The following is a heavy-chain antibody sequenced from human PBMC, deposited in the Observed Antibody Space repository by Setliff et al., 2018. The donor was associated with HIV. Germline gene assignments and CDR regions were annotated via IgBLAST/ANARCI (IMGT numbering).Heavy chain of an antibody. CDR3: ASLTYCGGDCYSTGAPDI. CDR2: IIPIFGTT. D-gene: IGHD2-21*01. V-gene: IGHV1-69*13. Sequence: SVKVSCKASGGTFSSFAISWVRQAPGQGLEWMGGIIPIFGTTKYPLKFQGRVTITADESTTTAYMEVSRLRSEDTAVYYCASLTYCGGDCYSTGAPDIWGQGTMVTVSS. J-gene: IGHJ3*02. CDR1: GGTFSSFA.